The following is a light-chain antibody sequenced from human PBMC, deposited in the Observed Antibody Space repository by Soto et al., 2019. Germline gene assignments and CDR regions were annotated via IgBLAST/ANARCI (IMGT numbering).Light chain of an antibody. Sequence: EIVLTQSPGTLSLSPGERATLSCRASQSVSSSYLAWYQQKPGQAPRLLIYGASSRAPGTPDRFSGSGSGTDFTLTISRLEPEDFAVYYCKQYGSSPLYTFGQGTKLEIK. CDR1: QSVSSSY. CDR3: KQYGSSPLYT. V-gene: IGKV3-20*01. CDR2: GAS. J-gene: IGKJ2*01.